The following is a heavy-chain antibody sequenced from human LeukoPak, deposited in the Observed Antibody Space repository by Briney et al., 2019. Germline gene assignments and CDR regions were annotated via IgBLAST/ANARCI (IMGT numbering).Heavy chain of an antibody. D-gene: IGHD3-9*01. J-gene: IGHJ4*02. CDR1: GYTFTGYY. V-gene: IGHV1-2*02. CDR3: ARGTSFYDILTGYYRYLFDH. Sequence: ASVKVSCKASGYTFTGYYMHWVRHAPGQGLEWMGWINLNSGGTNYAQKFQGRVTMTRDTSISTAYMELSRLRSEDTAVYYCARGTSFYDILTGYYRYLFDHWGQGTLVTVSS. CDR2: INLNSGGT.